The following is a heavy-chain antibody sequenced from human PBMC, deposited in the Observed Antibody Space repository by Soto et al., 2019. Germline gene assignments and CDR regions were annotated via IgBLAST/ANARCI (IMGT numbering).Heavy chain of an antibody. CDR1: GDSVSRNSAA. D-gene: IGHD2-2*01. CDR2: TYYRSKWYS. V-gene: IGHV6-1*01. J-gene: IGHJ4*02. CDR3: ARLGIRYYQLTQCHSFDY. Sequence: QTLSLTCAFSGDSVSRNSAAWNCIRQSPSRGLEWLGRTYYRSKWYSDYAESVKSRITINPHTSKNQFSLQLNSATPEDTAVYYCARLGIRYYQLTQCHSFDYWGQGALVTVSS.